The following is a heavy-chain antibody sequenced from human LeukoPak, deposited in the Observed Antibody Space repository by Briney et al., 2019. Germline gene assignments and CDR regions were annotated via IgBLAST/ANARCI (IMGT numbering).Heavy chain of an antibody. Sequence: SETLSLTCTVSGGSISSYYWSWIRQPPGKGLEWIGYIYCSGSTNYNPSLKSRVTISVDTSKNQFSLKLSSVTAADTAVYYCARAGGPATKTPYGMDVWGQGTTVTVSS. J-gene: IGHJ6*02. CDR3: ARAGGPATKTPYGMDV. D-gene: IGHD2-2*01. CDR2: IYCSGST. CDR1: GGSISSYY. V-gene: IGHV4-59*01.